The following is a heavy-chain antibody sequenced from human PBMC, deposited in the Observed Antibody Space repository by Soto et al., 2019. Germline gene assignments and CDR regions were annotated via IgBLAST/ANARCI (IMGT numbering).Heavy chain of an antibody. D-gene: IGHD2-2*03. J-gene: IGHJ6*02. V-gene: IGHV3-30-3*01. Sequence: HPVGSLRLSCAASGFTFSSYAMHWVRQAPGKGLEWVAVISYDGSNKYYADSVKGRFTISRDNSKNTLYLQMNSLRAEDTAVYYCARDGLDIVVVPAALHPYYYYGMDVWGQGTTVTVSS. CDR3: ARDGLDIVVVPAALHPYYYYGMDV. CDR2: ISYDGSNK. CDR1: GFTFSSYA.